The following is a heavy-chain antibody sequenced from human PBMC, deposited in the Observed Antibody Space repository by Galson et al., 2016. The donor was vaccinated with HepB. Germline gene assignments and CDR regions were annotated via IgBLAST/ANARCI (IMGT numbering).Heavy chain of an antibody. D-gene: IGHD2-21*02. CDR1: GFTFSSNW. V-gene: IGHV3-7*03. CDR2: IKPDGSGK. Sequence: SLRLSCAASGFTFSSNWMGWVRQSPGKGLEWVGNIKPDGSGKYYADSVKGRFTISRDNARNSLYLQMSSLRAEDTAIYYCAKGRYCGGDCYSSDYWGQGTLVTVSS. CDR3: AKGRYCGGDCYSSDY. J-gene: IGHJ4*02.